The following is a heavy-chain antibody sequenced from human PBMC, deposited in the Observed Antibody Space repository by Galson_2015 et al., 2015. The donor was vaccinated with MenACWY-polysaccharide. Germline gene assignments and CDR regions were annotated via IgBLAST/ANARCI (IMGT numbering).Heavy chain of an antibody. J-gene: IGHJ6*03. D-gene: IGHD3-9*01. CDR3: ARLTGPYSYYFYYIDV. Sequence: QSGAEVKKPGEFLKISCKGSGYDFTTYWIAWVRQMPGKGLEWMGIIYPGDSDSTYSPSFQGQVTFSVDKSITTAYLQWASLKASDTAIYYCARLTGPYSYYFYYIDVWGKGTTVTVSS. CDR2: IYPGDSDS. CDR1: GYDFTTYW. V-gene: IGHV5-51*01.